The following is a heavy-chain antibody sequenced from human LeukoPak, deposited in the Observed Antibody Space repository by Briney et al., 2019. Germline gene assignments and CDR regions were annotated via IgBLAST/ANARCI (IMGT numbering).Heavy chain of an antibody. J-gene: IGHJ4*02. D-gene: IGHD6-13*01. Sequence: GGSLRLSCAASGFTFDDYGMSWVRQAPGKGLEWVSGINWNGGSTGYADSVKGRFTISRDNAKNSLYLQMNSLRAEDTAVYYCARDSSSWFFDYWGQGTLVTVSS. CDR3: ARDSSSWFFDY. V-gene: IGHV3-20*04. CDR1: GFTFDDYG. CDR2: INWNGGST.